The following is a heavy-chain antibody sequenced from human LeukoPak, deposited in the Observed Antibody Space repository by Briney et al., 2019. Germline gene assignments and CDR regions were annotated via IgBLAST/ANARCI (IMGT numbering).Heavy chain of an antibody. CDR1: GGSIGRSY. D-gene: IGHD3-10*01. Sequence: NPSETLSLTCTVSGGSIGRSYWSWIRQSAGKGLEWIGRIYRSGSTNYNPSLKSRVTMSVDTSRDQFSLKVDSVTAADTAVYYCARIMVGASGQFEVFDIWGQGTMVAVSS. CDR3: ARIMVGASGQFEVFDI. J-gene: IGHJ3*02. V-gene: IGHV4-4*07. CDR2: IYRSGST.